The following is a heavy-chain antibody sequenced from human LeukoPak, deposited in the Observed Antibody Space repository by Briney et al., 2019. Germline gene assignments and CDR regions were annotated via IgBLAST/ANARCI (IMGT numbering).Heavy chain of an antibody. Sequence: QPGGSLRLSCAASGFIVSSNYMSWVRQAPGKGLEWVSVIYSGGSTYYADSVKGRFTISRDNPKNTLYLQMNSLRAEDTAVYYCAREIAAAGDYWGQGTLVTVSS. CDR1: GFIVSSNY. J-gene: IGHJ4*02. CDR3: AREIAAAGDY. V-gene: IGHV3-66*01. CDR2: IYSGGST. D-gene: IGHD6-13*01.